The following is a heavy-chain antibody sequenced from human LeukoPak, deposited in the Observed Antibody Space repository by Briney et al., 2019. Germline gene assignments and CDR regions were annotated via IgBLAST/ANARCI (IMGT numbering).Heavy chain of an antibody. CDR1: GGTFSNYA. CDR2: IIPIFDTP. CDR3: ARVDYDILTGYPKAGVDY. V-gene: IGHV1-69*13. Sequence: SVKVSCKASGGTFSNYAISWVRQAPGQGLEWMGGIIPIFDTPNFAQKFQGRVTITADESTSTAYMELSSLRSEDTAVYYCARVDYDILTGYPKAGVDYWGQGTLVTVSS. D-gene: IGHD3-9*01. J-gene: IGHJ4*02.